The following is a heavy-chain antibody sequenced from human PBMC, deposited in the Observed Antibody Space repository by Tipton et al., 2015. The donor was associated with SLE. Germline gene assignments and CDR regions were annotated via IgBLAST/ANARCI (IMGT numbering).Heavy chain of an antibody. CDR2: MNPNSGNT. D-gene: IGHD6-19*01. CDR1: GYTFTSYD. CDR3: ATLGAVAGTVFDY. V-gene: IGHV1-8*01. Sequence: QSGPEVKKPGASVKVSCKASGYTFTSYDINWVRQATGQGLEWMGWMNPNSGNTGYAQKFQGRVTMTRNTSISTAYMELSSLRSEDAAVYYCATLGAVAGTVFDYWGQGTLVTVSS. J-gene: IGHJ4*02.